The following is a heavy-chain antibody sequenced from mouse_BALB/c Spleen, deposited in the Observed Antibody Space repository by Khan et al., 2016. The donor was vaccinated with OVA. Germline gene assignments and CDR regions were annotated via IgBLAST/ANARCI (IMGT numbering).Heavy chain of an antibody. CDR2: TYPGGGYT. CDR1: GYTFTHYW. D-gene: IGHD3-2*02. V-gene: IGHV1-63*02. Sequence: VQLQQSGTEVVRPGTSVKMSCKAAGYTFTHYWIGWVKQRPGHGLEWIGDTYPGGGYTNYNEKFKGKATLTADTSSSTAYLQLSGLPSEAANIYFDARGGAAQATWDYFDYWGQGTSLIVSS. CDR3: ARGGAAQATWDYFDY. J-gene: IGHJ2*02.